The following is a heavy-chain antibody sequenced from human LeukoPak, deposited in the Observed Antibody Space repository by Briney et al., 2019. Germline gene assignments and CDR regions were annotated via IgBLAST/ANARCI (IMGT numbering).Heavy chain of an antibody. J-gene: IGHJ4*02. CDR2: ISGSGAST. V-gene: IGHV3-23*01. Sequence: PGGSLRLSCLTSGFTLSTNAMSWVRQAPGKGLEWTSGISGSGASTYYADSVKGRFTISRDDSRNTLYLQMNSLRGDDTAVYYCAKGQWLAGFDYWGQGTLVTVSS. CDR3: AKGQWLAGFDY. CDR1: GFTLSTNA. D-gene: IGHD6-19*01.